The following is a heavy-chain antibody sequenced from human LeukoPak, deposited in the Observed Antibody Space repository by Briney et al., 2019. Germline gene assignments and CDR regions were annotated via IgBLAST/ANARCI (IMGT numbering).Heavy chain of an antibody. Sequence: SETLSLTCAVYGGSFSGYYWSWIRQPPGKGLEWIGEINHSGSTNYNPSLKSRVTISVDTSKNQFSLKLSSVTAADTAVYYCARGDPRITIFGVVIHXDXNFXYXGRGTLVT. CDR2: INHSGST. CDR3: ARGDPRITIFGVVIHXDXNFXY. V-gene: IGHV4-34*01. D-gene: IGHD3-3*01. CDR1: GGSFSGYY. J-gene: IGHJ4*02.